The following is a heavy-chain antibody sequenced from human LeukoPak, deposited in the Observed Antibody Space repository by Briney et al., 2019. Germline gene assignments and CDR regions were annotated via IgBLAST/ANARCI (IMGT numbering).Heavy chain of an antibody. D-gene: IGHD3-9*01. Sequence: GGSLRLSCAASGFTFSSYGMQWVRQAPGKGLEWVADIWYDGSNKYYADSVKGRFTISRDNPKNTLYLQMNSLRAEDTAVYYCAKEGNYDILTGYYKSQEFDYWGQGTLVTVSS. CDR1: GFTFSSYG. V-gene: IGHV3-33*06. CDR3: AKEGNYDILTGYYKSQEFDY. J-gene: IGHJ4*02. CDR2: IWYDGSNK.